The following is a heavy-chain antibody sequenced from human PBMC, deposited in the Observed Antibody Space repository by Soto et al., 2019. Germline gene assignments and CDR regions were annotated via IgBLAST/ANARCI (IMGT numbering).Heavy chain of an antibody. J-gene: IGHJ4*02. CDR1: GFTFSSYG. V-gene: IGHV3-33*01. D-gene: IGHD2-15*01. CDR3: ARDEQWWPGLSYYFDY. CDR2: IWYDGSNK. Sequence: GGSLRLSCAASGFTFSSYGMHWVRQAPGKGLEWVAVIWYDGSNKYYADSVKGRFTISRDNSKNTLYLQMNSLRAEDTAVYYCARDEQWWPGLSYYFDYWGQGTLVTVSS.